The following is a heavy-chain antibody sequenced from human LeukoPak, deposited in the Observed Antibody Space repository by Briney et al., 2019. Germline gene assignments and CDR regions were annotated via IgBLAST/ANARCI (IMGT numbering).Heavy chain of an antibody. CDR1: GFSLDDYA. J-gene: IGHJ4*02. Sequence: GGSLRLSCAASGFSLDDYAMHCVRQTPGKGLEWVSLINGNNVGTSYADSVKGRFTISRDNSKNSLYLQMNSLRTEATALYYCAKEARDLSLDYWGQGTLVTVSS. CDR3: AKEARDLSLDY. V-gene: IGHV3-43*02. CDR2: INGNNVGT. D-gene: IGHD3-10*01.